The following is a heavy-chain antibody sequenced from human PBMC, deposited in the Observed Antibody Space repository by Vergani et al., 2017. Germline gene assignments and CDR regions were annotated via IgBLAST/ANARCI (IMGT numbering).Heavy chain of an antibody. Sequence: QVQLVESGGVLVRPGGSLRLSCAASGFTFNDYYMSWIRQAPGKGLAWVSYISGSGDTIYYADSVKGRFTISRDNAKNSLFLQMNSLRAEDTAVYYCARSDRIAANYYYYNMDVWGKGTTVTVSS. CDR2: ISGSGDTI. D-gene: IGHD6-13*01. CDR3: ARSDRIAANYYYYNMDV. CDR1: GFTFNDYY. J-gene: IGHJ6*03. V-gene: IGHV3-11*01.